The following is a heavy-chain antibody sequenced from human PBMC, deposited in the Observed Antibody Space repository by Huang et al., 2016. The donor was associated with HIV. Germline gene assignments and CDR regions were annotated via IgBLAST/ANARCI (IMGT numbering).Heavy chain of an antibody. CDR2: IRSKDYPETT. CDR1: GFTFGNYG. Sequence: EVQFVESGGGLVKPGRSLRLSCTASGFTFGNYGMSWFRQAPGKGVEWVGFIRSKDYPETTEYAASVKGRFTISRDDSKSIAYLQMNSLKPEDTAVYYCTRDSVYPNYYDGSGFYFDYWGQGTLVTVSS. D-gene: IGHD3-22*01. J-gene: IGHJ4*02. CDR3: TRDSVYPNYYDGSGFYFDY. V-gene: IGHV3-49*05.